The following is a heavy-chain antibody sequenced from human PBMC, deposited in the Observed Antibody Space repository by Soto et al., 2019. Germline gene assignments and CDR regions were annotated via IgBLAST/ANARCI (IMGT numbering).Heavy chain of an antibody. Sequence: SETLSLTCRVSGSSISSYYWSWLRQPPGKGLEWIGNIYYTGSTNYHPSLKSRVIMSVESSKKQFSLRLNSVTAADTAVYYCTRVGGYYGDYPNFDYWGQGXLVTVSS. D-gene: IGHD4-17*01. CDR2: IYYTGST. V-gene: IGHV4-59*01. J-gene: IGHJ4*02. CDR1: GSSISSYY. CDR3: TRVGGYYGDYPNFDY.